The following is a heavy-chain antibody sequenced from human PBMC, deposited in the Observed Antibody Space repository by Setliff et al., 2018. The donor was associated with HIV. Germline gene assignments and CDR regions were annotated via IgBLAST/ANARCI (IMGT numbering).Heavy chain of an antibody. CDR2: INHSGST. J-gene: IGHJ4*02. V-gene: IGHV4-34*01. CDR3: ARGLFMVRGEIDY. CDR1: GGSSSGYY. D-gene: IGHD3-10*01. Sequence: PSETLSLTCAVYGGSSSGYYWSWIRQPPGKGLEWIGEINHSGSTNYNPSLKSRVTISVDTSKNQFSLKLSSVTAADTAVYYCARGLFMVRGEIDYWGQGTLVTVSS.